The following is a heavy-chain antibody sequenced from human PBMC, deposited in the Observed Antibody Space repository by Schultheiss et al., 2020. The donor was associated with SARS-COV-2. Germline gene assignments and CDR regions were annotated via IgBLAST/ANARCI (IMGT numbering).Heavy chain of an antibody. D-gene: IGHD3-3*01. CDR2: IYTSGST. V-gene: IGHV4-4*07. J-gene: IGHJ4*02. CDR3: AREGYFWSGYFQDY. CDR1: GGSISSYY. Sequence: GSLRLSCTVSGGSISSYYWSWIRQPAGKGLEWIGRIYTSGSTNYNPSLKSRVTMSVDTSKNQFSLKLSSVTAADTAVYYCAREGYFWSGYFQDYWGQGTLVTVSS.